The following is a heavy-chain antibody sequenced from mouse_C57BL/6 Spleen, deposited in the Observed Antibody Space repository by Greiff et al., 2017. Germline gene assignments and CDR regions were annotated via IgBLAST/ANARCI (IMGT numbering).Heavy chain of an antibody. CDR2: TFYSGIT. Sequence: EVKLVESGPSLVRPSQPLSLTCTVTGFSINSDCYWIWIRQFPGNKLEYIGYTFYSGITYYNPSLESRTYITRDTSKNQFSLKLSSVTTEDTATYYCARECGNYGYFDVWGTGTTVTVSS. CDR1: GFSINSDCY. CDR3: ARECGNYGYFDV. V-gene: IGHV3-3*01. D-gene: IGHD1-1*02. J-gene: IGHJ1*03.